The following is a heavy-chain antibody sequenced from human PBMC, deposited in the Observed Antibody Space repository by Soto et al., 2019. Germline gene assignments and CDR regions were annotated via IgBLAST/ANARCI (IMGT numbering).Heavy chain of an antibody. CDR1: GFSLSTSGMC. D-gene: IGHD2-2*01. CDR2: IDWDDDK. J-gene: IGHJ6*02. CDR3: ARDIVLVPAATLVDGMDV. Sequence: SGPTLVNPTQTLTLTCTFSGFSLSTSGMCVSWIRQPPGKALEWLARIDWDDDKYYSTSLKTRLTISKDTSKNQVVLTMTNMDPVDTATYYCARDIVLVPAATLVDGMDVWGQGTTVTAP. V-gene: IGHV2-70*11.